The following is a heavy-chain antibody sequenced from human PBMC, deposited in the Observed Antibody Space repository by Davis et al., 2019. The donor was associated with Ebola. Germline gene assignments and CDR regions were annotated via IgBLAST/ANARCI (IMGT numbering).Heavy chain of an antibody. D-gene: IGHD6-19*01. J-gene: IGHJ1*01. Sequence: GESLKISCAATGFLFNTYIMHWVRQAPGKGLEWLAFISSSVSTTSTKYYADSVRGRFTISRDNARNVVFLQMNSLRGGDTAVYFCARGAVESSAWDLWGPGTQVTV. CDR2: ISSSVSTTSTK. CDR3: ARGAVESSAWDL. V-gene: IGHV3-48*04. CDR1: GFLFNTYI.